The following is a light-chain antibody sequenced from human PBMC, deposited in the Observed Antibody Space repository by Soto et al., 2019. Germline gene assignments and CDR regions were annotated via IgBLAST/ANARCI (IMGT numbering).Light chain of an antibody. V-gene: IGKV3-15*01. CDR1: ETVATN. CDR3: QQYFEWPPMT. CDR2: GAS. J-gene: IGKJ1*01. Sequence: VMTQSPATLSVSPGERATLSGWASETVATNLAWYQQKPGQAPRLLISGASTRAAGISDRFRGSGSGTEFTLHSSILRSEESAIYYCQQYFEWPPMTFGQGTQVEI.